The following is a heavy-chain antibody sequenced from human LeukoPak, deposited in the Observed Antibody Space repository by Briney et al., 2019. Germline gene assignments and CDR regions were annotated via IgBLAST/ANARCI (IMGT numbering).Heavy chain of an antibody. CDR2: IYYSGTT. V-gene: IGHV4-39*07. CDR1: GGSISSSHYY. D-gene: IGHD3-3*01. J-gene: IGHJ4*02. Sequence: SETLSLTCTVSGGSISSSHYYWGWIRQPPGKGLEWIGTIYYSGTTYYNPSLESRVTISEDTSKNQFSLKLSSVTAADTAVYYCARGGGITIFGVVISPFDYWGQGTLVTVSS. CDR3: ARGGGITIFGVVISPFDY.